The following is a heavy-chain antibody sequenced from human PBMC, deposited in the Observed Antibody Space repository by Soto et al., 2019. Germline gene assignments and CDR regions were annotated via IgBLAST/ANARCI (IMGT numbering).Heavy chain of an antibody. V-gene: IGHV4-4*07. CDR3: ARHVLSSSQNWFDP. CDR2: IYTSGST. J-gene: IGHJ5*02. Sequence: ETLSLSCPVSGVSISSYDWSWIRQPSGKGLEWIVRIYTSGSTNYNPSIKSRVTMSVDTSKNQFSLKLSSVTAADTDVYYCARHVLSSSQNWFDPWGQGTLVTVYS. CDR1: GVSISSYD. D-gene: IGHD6-6*01.